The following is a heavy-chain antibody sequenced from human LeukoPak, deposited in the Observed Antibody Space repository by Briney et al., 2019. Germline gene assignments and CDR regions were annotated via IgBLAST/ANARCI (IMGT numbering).Heavy chain of an antibody. J-gene: IGHJ4*02. Sequence: SGGSLRLSCAASGFTFSSYGMHWVRQAPGEGLEWVAFIRYDGSNKYYADSVKGRFTISRDNSKNTLYLQMNSLRAEDTAVYYCAKIGGYSYGSLGWGQGTLVTVSS. CDR1: GFTFSSYG. D-gene: IGHD5-18*01. CDR2: IRYDGSNK. V-gene: IGHV3-30*02. CDR3: AKIGGYSYGSLG.